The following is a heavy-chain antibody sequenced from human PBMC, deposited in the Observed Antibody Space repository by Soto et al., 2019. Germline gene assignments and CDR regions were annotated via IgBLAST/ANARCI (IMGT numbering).Heavy chain of an antibody. J-gene: IGHJ6*03. Sequence: ASVKVSCKASGGTFSSYAISWVRQAPGQGLEWMGGIIPIFGTTNYAQKFQGRVTITADESTSTAYMELSSLRSEDTAVYYCAREDSGYSYGSYYYYMDVWGKGTTVTVSS. CDR2: IIPIFGTT. CDR3: AREDSGYSYGSYYYYMDV. CDR1: GGTFSSYA. V-gene: IGHV1-69*13. D-gene: IGHD5-18*01.